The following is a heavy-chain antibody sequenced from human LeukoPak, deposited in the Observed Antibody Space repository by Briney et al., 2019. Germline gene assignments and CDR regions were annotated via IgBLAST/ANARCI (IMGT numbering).Heavy chain of an antibody. V-gene: IGHV3-74*03. CDR1: GFTFSSYW. CDR2: INTDGSST. J-gene: IGHJ4*02. CDR3: ARDPEHYDSSVDYTLKDY. D-gene: IGHD3-22*01. Sequence: TGGPLRLSCAASGFTFSSYWMHWVRQAPGKGLVWVSLINTDGSSTMYADSVKGRFTISRDNDKKTLYLQMNSLRAEDTALYYCARDPEHYDSSVDYTLKDYWGQGTLVTVSS.